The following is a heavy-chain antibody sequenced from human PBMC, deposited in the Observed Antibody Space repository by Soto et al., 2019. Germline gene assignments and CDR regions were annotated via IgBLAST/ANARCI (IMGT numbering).Heavy chain of an antibody. J-gene: IGHJ3*02. Sequence: QLHLVQSGAVVKKPGASVTVSCSASGYPVTAYYMHWVRQAPGRGLEWMGGINPATGAAKYTQTYQGRATLTSDRSTKKDFVEYRGLTSEDTASLYCARGGGVGVAGSAAFDMWGQATLVTVSS. V-gene: IGHV1-2*02. D-gene: IGHD3-3*01. CDR2: INPATGAA. CDR3: ARGGGVGVAGSAAFDM. CDR1: GYPVTAYY.